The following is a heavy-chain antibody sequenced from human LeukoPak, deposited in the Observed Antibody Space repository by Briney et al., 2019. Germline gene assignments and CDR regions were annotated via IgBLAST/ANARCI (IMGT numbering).Heavy chain of an antibody. CDR2: IYHSGST. Sequence: SETLSLTCTVSGYSISSGYYWGWIRQPPGKGLEWIGSIYHSGSTYYNPSLKSRVTISIDTSKNQFSLKLSSVTAADTAVYYCARVGITMVRGVIITVLFDPWGQGTLVTVSS. CDR1: GYSISSGYY. J-gene: IGHJ5*02. D-gene: IGHD3-10*01. CDR3: ARVGITMVRGVIITVLFDP. V-gene: IGHV4-38-2*02.